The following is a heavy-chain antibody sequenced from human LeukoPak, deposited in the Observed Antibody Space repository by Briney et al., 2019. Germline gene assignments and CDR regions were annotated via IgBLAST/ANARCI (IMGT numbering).Heavy chain of an antibody. CDR2: INNDGSST. CDR1: GFTFSSYW. CDR3: ARHVVRFGDRDY. D-gene: IGHD3-10*01. V-gene: IGHV3-74*01. Sequence: GGSLRLSCAASGFTFSSYWMHWVRQAPGEGLVWVSRINNDGSSTPYADSVKGRFTISRDNAKNTLYLQMNSLRAEDTAVYYCARHVVRFGDRDYWGQGTLVTVSS. J-gene: IGHJ4*02.